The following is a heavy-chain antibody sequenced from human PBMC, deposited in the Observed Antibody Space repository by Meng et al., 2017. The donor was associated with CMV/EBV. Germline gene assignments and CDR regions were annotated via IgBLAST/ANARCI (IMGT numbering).Heavy chain of an antibody. V-gene: IGHV3-7*01. CDR2: INQDGSEK. Sequence: GESLKISCAASGFTFSSYSMNWVRQAPGKGLEWVANINQDGSEKYYVDSVKGRFTISRDNAENSLYLQMNSLRAEDTAFYYCAREEIDPLYSNYIYWGQGTLVTVSS. D-gene: IGHD4-11*01. CDR1: GFTFSSYS. CDR3: AREEIDPLYSNYIY. J-gene: IGHJ4*02.